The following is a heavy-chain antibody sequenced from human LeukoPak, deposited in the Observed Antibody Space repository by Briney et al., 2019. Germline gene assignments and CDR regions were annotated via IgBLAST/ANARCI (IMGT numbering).Heavy chain of an antibody. CDR3: AKPIVVVVAATLVWDY. CDR1: GFTFSSYA. J-gene: IGHJ4*02. V-gene: IGHV3-23*01. Sequence: PGGSLRLSCAASGFTFSSYAMSWVRQAPGKGLEWVSAISGSGGSTYYADSVKGRFTISRDNSKNTLYLQMNSLRAEDTAVYYCAKPIVVVVAATLVWDYWGQGTLVTVSS. D-gene: IGHD2-15*01. CDR2: ISGSGGST.